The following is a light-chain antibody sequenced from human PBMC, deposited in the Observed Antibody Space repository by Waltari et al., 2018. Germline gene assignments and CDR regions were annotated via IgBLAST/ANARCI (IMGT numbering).Light chain of an antibody. V-gene: IGLV2-14*01. CDR1: SGDVGGYNH. CDR3: CSYTRFATGV. CDR2: EVT. Sequence: QSALTQPASVSGSLGQSITISCTGTSGDVGGYNHVSWYQQHPGKAPKLMLYEVTYRPSGISNRFSGSKSGNPASLTISGLQAEDEAYYYCCSYTRFATGVFGGGTKLTVL. J-gene: IGLJ3*02.